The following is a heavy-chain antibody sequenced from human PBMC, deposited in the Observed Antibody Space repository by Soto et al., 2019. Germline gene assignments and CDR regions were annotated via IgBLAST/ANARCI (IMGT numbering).Heavy chain of an antibody. D-gene: IGHD3-10*01. V-gene: IGHV4-31*03. Sequence: PSETLSLTCTVSGGSISSDGNYWSWIRQHPGKGLEWIGYIYYSGSTNYNPSLKSRVTISVDTSKNQFSLKLNSVTAADTAVYYCARARMVRGIIYYYDMDVWGQGTTVTVSS. CDR1: GGSISSDGNY. CDR3: ARARMVRGIIYYYDMDV. J-gene: IGHJ6*02. CDR2: IYYSGST.